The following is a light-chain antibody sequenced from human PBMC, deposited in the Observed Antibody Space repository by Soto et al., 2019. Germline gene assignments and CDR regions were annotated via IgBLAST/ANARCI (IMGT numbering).Light chain of an antibody. CDR2: EVR. Sequence: QSALTQPASVSGSPGQSITISCTGTSSDVGGYNYVSWYQQHPGKAPKLIIYEVRNRPSGISSRFSGSRSGNTASLTISGLQSEDEGDYYCSAYTARSTLVFGGGTQLTVL. V-gene: IGLV2-14*01. J-gene: IGLJ3*02. CDR3: SAYTARSTLV. CDR1: SSDVGGYNY.